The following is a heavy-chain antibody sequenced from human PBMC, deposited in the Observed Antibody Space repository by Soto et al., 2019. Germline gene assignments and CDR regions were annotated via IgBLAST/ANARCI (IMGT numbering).Heavy chain of an antibody. CDR1: GFTFSTYA. V-gene: IGHV3-30-3*01. J-gene: IGHJ4*02. CDR3: ARDAFLYSRCANYDH. CDR2: ISYTGANQ. Sequence: QVRLVESGGGAVQPGDSLRLSCDASGFTFSTYALHWVRQAPGKGLEWVAFISYTGANQYYADSVKGRCTVSRDNSKSIASVQMTRLKPEYSAVNYCARDAFLYSRCANYDHGGQGTRVTVSS. D-gene: IGHD4-4*01.